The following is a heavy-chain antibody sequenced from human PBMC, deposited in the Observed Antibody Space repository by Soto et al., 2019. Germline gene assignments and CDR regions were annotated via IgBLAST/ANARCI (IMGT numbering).Heavy chain of an antibody. CDR3: AKDQGSSWYEIDY. J-gene: IGHJ4*02. Sequence: EVQLLESGGGLVQPGGSLRLSCAASGFTFSNYAVTWVRQAPGKGLEWVSTISGSGGSTYYADSVKGRFTISRDNSKNTLYLQXXXXXXXDTAVYYCAKDQGSSWYEIDYWGQGTLVTVSS. CDR1: GFTFSNYA. CDR2: ISGSGGST. D-gene: IGHD6-13*01. V-gene: IGHV3-23*01.